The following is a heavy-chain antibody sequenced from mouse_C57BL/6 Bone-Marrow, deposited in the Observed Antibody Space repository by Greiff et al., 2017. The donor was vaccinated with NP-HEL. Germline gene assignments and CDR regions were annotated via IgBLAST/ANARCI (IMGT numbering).Heavy chain of an antibody. CDR2: IDPENGDT. J-gene: IGHJ2*01. V-gene: IGHV14-4*01. Sequence: EVQLQQSGAELVRPGASVKLSCTASGFNIKDDYMHWVKQRPEQGLEWIGWIDPENGDTEYASKFQGKATITADTSSNTAYLQLSSLTSEDTAVYYCTILLLRRFDYWGQGTTITVSS. D-gene: IGHD1-1*01. CDR3: TILLLRRFDY. CDR1: GFNIKDDY.